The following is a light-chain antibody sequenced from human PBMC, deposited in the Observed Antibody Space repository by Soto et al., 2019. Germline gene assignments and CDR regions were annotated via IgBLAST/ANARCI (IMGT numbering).Light chain of an antibody. CDR1: SSDVGSYNL. Sequence: QSALTQPASVSGSPGQSITISCTGTSSDVGSYNLVSWYQQHPGKAPKLMIYEGNKRPSGGSNRFSGSKSANTASLTISGLQTEDEADYSCCSYAGANTFVFGTGTKLTVL. CDR2: EGN. CDR3: CSYAGANTFV. V-gene: IGLV2-23*01. J-gene: IGLJ1*01.